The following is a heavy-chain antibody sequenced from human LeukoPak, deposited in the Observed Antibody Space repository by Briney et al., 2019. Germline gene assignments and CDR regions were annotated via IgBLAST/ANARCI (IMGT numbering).Heavy chain of an antibody. CDR1: GFTFSSYS. V-gene: IGHV3-21*01. CDR2: ISSSSSYI. Sequence: GSPRLSCAASGFTFSSYSMNWVRPAPGEGLEWVSSISSSSSYIYYADSVKGRFTISRDNAKNSLYLQMNSLRAEDTAVYYCARLYSDAFDIWGQGTMVTVSS. J-gene: IGHJ3*02. D-gene: IGHD2-15*01. CDR3: ARLYSDAFDI.